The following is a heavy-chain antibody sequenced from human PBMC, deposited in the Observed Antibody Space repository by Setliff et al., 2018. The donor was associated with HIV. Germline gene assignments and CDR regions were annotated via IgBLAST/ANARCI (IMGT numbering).Heavy chain of an antibody. J-gene: IGHJ3*01. CDR1: GGTLNNYV. D-gene: IGHD3-22*01. CDR3: ARYESSVHDAFDL. CDR2: IIPMFDTT. V-gene: IGHV1-69*13. Sequence: SVKVSCKASGGTLNNYVIAWVRQAPGQGLEWMGRIIPMFDTTNYEQKFRGRVTFSADESTSTAYMELSSLRSEDTAVYYCARYESSVHDAFDLWGQGTMVTVSS.